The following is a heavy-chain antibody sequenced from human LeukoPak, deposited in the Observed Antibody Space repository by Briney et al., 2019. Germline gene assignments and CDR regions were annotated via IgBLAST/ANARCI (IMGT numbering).Heavy chain of an antibody. CDR1: GYIFTKYY. Sequence: ASVKVSCKAPGYIFTKYYIHWVRQAPGQGLEWMGWMNPTSGATNYAQKFQGRVTMTRDTSLNTAYMELSSLRSDDTAIYYCARLQWLERKFDPWGQGTLVTVSS. V-gene: IGHV1-2*02. J-gene: IGHJ5*02. CDR2: MNPTSGAT. D-gene: IGHD6-19*01. CDR3: ARLQWLERKFDP.